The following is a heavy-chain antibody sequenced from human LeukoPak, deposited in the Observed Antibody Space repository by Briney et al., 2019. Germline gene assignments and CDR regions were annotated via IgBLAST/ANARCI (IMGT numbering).Heavy chain of an antibody. CDR1: GYSFTSYW. CDR2: ISPNDSDT. CDR3: ARQDRITIFGVIGSWFDP. V-gene: IGHV5-51*01. Sequence: GESLKISCKGSGYSFTSYWIAWVRQMPGKGLEWMGIISPNDSDTRYSPSFQGQVTISADKSVYTAYLQWSSLRASDTAMYYCARQDRITIFGVIGSWFDPWGQGTLVTVSS. D-gene: IGHD3-3*01. J-gene: IGHJ5*02.